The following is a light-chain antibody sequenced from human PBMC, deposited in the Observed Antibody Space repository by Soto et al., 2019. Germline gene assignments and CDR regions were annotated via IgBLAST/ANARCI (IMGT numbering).Light chain of an antibody. V-gene: IGKV1-27*01. CDR3: HKYNSAPLS. CDR1: QGISNY. J-gene: IGKJ3*01. CDR2: AAS. Sequence: DIQMTQSPSSLSASVGDRVTITCRASQGISNYLAWYQQKPGKVPKLLIYAASTLQSGVPSRFSRSGSGTDFTLTISSLQPEDVATYYCHKYNSAPLSFGAGTKVDSK.